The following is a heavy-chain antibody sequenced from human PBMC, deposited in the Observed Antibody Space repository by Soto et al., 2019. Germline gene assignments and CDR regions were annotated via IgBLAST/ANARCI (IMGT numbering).Heavy chain of an antibody. CDR1: GFTPTTTP. V-gene: IGHV3-23*01. D-gene: IGHD3-10*01. CDR2: ISSTAGRT. Sequence: PVGSLRLSCAGSGFTPTTTPLSWVRQAPGKGLEWVSSISSTAGRTSSYADSVKGRFAISRDFSDNTVYLQMNNLRVDDTAVYFCAKGVLSFHYGMEVWGQGTTVTVSS. J-gene: IGHJ6*02. CDR3: AKGVLSFHYGMEV.